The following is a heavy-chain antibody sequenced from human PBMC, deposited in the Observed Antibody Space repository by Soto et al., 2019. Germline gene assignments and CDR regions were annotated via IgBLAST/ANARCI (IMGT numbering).Heavy chain of an antibody. J-gene: IGHJ6*02. D-gene: IGHD6-6*01. CDR2: IIPIFGTA. V-gene: IGHV1-69*12. CDR3: ASPLTPVRSYHGMDV. CDR1: GGTFSNYA. Sequence: QVQLVQSGAEVKKPGSSVKVSCKASGGTFSNYAISWVRQAPGQGLVWMGGIIPIFGTANYAQKFQGRVTITADESTSTAYMELSSQRSEDTAVYYCASPLTPVRSYHGMDVWGQGTTVTVSS.